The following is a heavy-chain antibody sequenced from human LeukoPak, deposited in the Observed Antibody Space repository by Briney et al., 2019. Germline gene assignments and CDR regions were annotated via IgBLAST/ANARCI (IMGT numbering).Heavy chain of an antibody. CDR2: IYHSGST. V-gene: IGHV4-38-2*01. CDR3: ARHSHHVTYYDFWSGYYTEGFDY. Sequence: SETLSLTCAVSGYSISSGYYWGWIRQPPGKGLEWIGSIYHSGSTYHNPSLKSRVTISVDTSKNQFSLKLSSVTAADTAVYYCARHSHHVTYYDFWSGYYTEGFDYWGQGTLVTVSS. J-gene: IGHJ4*02. CDR1: GYSISSGYY. D-gene: IGHD3-3*01.